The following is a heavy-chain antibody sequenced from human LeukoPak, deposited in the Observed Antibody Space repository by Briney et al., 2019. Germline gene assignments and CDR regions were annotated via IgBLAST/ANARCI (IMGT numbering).Heavy chain of an antibody. J-gene: IGHJ4*02. CDR3: ARAGSRDGYSAFDY. CDR2: IIPIFGTA. D-gene: IGHD5-24*01. V-gene: IGHV1-69*13. Sequence: VASVKVSCKASGGTFSSYAISWVRQAPGQGLEWMGGIIPIFGTANYAQKFQGRVTITADESTSTAYMELSSLRSEDTAVYYCARAGSRDGYSAFDYWGQGTLVTVSS. CDR1: GGTFSSYA.